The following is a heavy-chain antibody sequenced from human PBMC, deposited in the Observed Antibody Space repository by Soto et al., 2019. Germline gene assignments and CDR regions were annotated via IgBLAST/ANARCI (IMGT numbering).Heavy chain of an antibody. CDR2: IDADGSST. Sequence: PGGSLRLSCGASAFTFSSYWMHWARQAPGKGLVWVSRIDADGSSTSYADSVKGRFTISRDNAKNTLYLQLNSLRAEDTAVYYCARASVRICSSTSCYTEPRGMDVWGQGTTVTVSS. J-gene: IGHJ6*02. V-gene: IGHV3-74*01. D-gene: IGHD2-2*02. CDR3: ARASVRICSSTSCYTEPRGMDV. CDR1: AFTFSSYW.